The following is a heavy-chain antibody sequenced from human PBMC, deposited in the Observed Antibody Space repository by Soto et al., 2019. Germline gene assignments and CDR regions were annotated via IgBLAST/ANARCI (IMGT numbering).Heavy chain of an antibody. CDR2: INTDGSTT. Sequence: VQLVESGGGLVQPGGSLRLSCAASGFTFSTYWMHWVRQAPGKGLEWVSRINTDGSTTNHADSMKGRFTISRDNAKNTLYLQMNSLRAEDTAVYYCTRDSGGRDAYWGQGTLVTVSS. D-gene: IGHD2-15*01. CDR1: GFTFSTYW. CDR3: TRDSGGRDAY. J-gene: IGHJ4*02. V-gene: IGHV3-74*01.